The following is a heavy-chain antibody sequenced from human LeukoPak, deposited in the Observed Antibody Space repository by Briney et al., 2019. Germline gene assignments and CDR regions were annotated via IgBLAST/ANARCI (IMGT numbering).Heavy chain of an antibody. CDR2: INPNSGGT. J-gene: IGHJ4*02. V-gene: IGHV1-2*02. D-gene: IGHD5-24*01. CDR1: GYTFTGYY. Sequence: ASEKVSCKASGYTFTGYYMHWVRQAPGQGLEWMGWINPNSGGTNYAQKFQGRVTMTRDTSISTAYMELSRLRSDDTAVYYCARDREMATKYYFDYWGQGTLVTVSS. CDR3: ARDREMATKYYFDY.